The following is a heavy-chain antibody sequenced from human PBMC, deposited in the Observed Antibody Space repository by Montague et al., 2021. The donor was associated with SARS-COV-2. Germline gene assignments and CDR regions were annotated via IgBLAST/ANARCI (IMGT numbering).Heavy chain of an antibody. CDR2: IYYSGST. CDR3: ARDKAEYIVVVPAVPLAYGMDV. Sequence: SETLSLTCTVSGGSISSSGYYWGWIRQPPGKGLEWIGSIYYSGSTYYNPSLKSRVTISVDTSKNQFSLKLSSVTAADTAVYYCARDKAEYIVVVPAVPLAYGMDVWGQGPTVTVSS. D-gene: IGHD2-2*01. CDR1: GGSISSSGYY. V-gene: IGHV4-39*07. J-gene: IGHJ6*02.